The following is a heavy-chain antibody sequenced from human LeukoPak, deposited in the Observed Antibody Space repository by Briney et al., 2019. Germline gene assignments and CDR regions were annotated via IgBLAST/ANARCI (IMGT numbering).Heavy chain of an antibody. CDR1: GFTGSSHY. V-gene: IGHV3-53*01. CDR2: LYTDGTT. J-gene: IGHJ4*02. Sequence: GGSLRLSCSASGFTGSSHYMSWVRQAPGQGLECVSLLYTDGTTKYSDSAKGRFTISMDDSQNTLYLQMNSLRAEDTAVYYCARGGTFYWNPRYWGQGTLVTVSS. CDR3: ARGGTFYWNPRY. D-gene: IGHD1-1*01.